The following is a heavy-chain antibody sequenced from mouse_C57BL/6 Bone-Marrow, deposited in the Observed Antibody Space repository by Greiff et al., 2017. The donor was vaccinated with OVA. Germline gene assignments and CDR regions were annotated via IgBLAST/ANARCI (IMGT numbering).Heavy chain of an antibody. V-gene: IGHV1-80*01. CDR3: ARWTTVVVYYFDY. CDR1: GYSFSSYW. D-gene: IGHD1-1*01. CDR2: IYPGDGNT. J-gene: IGHJ2*03. Sequence: VQLQQSGADLVKPGASVKISCKASGYSFSSYWMNWVKQRPGKGLEWIGQIYPGDGNTNYNGKFKGQATLTADKSSSTAYMQLSSLNSEDSAVYFCARWTTVVVYYFDYWGQGTSLTVSS.